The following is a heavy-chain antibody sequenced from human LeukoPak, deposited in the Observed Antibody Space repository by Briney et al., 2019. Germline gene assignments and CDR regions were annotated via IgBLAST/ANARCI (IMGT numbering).Heavy chain of an antibody. J-gene: IGHJ3*02. CDR1: GYTFTDYY. CDR3: ARDRENYGDYGVAFDI. CDR2: INPNSGGT. D-gene: IGHD4-17*01. V-gene: IGHV1-2*02. Sequence: ASVKVSCKASGYTFTDYYIHWVRQAPGRGLEWMGWINPNSGGTNYAQKFQGRVTVTRDTSISTAYMELSRLRSDDTAVYYCARDRENYGDYGVAFDIWGQGTMVTVSS.